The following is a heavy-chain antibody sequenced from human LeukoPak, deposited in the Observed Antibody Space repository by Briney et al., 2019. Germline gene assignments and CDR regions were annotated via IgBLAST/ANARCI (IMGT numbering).Heavy chain of an antibody. CDR3: ARVSYYYGSGRYDY. J-gene: IGHJ4*02. V-gene: IGHV1-18*04. Sequence: GASVKVSCKASGYTFTGYYMHWVRQAPGQGLEWMGWISAYNGNTNYAQKLQGRVTMTTDTSTSTAYMELRSLRSDDTAVYYCARVSYYYGSGRYDYWGQGTLVTVSS. D-gene: IGHD3-10*01. CDR1: GYTFTGYY. CDR2: ISAYNGNT.